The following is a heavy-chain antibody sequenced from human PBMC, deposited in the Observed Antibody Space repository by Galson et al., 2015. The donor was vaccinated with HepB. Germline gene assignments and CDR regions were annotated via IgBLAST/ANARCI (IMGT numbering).Heavy chain of an antibody. J-gene: IGHJ4*02. V-gene: IGHV3-64D*06. CDR2: ISSNGGST. CDR3: VKDHGSGNEDVVI. D-gene: IGHD3-10*01. CDR1: GFTFSSYA. Sequence: SLRLSCAASGFTFSSYAMHWVRQAPGKGLEYVSAISSNGGSTYYADSVKGRFTISRDNSKNTLYLQMSSLRAEDTAVYYCVKDHGSGNEDVVIWGQGTLVTVSS.